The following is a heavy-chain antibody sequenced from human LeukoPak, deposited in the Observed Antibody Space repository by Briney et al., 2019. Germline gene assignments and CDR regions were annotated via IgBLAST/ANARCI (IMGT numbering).Heavy chain of an antibody. J-gene: IGHJ4*02. V-gene: IGHV1-18*01. D-gene: IGHD4-17*01. CDR1: GYTFTSYG. CDR2: ISAYNGNT. Sequence: ASVKVSCKASGYTFTSYGINWVRQAPGQGREWMGWISAYNGNTNYAQKLQGRVTMTTDTSTSTAYMELRSLRSDDTAVYYCARDSPYGDYVPLDYWGQGTLVTVSS. CDR3: ARDSPYGDYVPLDY.